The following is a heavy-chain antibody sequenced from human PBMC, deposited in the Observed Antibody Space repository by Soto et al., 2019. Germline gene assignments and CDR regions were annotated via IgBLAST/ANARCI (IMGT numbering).Heavy chain of an antibody. CDR3: ARVGDPFGVVTPPASNYGMDV. V-gene: IGHV3-30-3*01. CDR1: GFTFSSYA. D-gene: IGHD3-3*01. J-gene: IGHJ6*02. Sequence: GGSLRLSCAASGFTFSSYAMHWVRQAPGKGLEWVAVISYDGSNKYYADSVKGRFTISRDNSKNTLYLQMNSLRAEDTAVYYCARVGDPFGVVTPPASNYGMDVWGQGTTVTVSS. CDR2: ISYDGSNK.